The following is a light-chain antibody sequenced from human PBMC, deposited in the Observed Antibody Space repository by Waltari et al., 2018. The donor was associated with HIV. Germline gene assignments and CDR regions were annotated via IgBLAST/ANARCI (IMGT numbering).Light chain of an antibody. J-gene: IGKJ2*01. CDR1: QSLSSSY. V-gene: IGKV3-20*01. CDR2: GAS. CDR3: QQYGSSPKT. Sequence: EIVLTQSPGTLSLSPGERATLSCRASQSLSSSYLAWYQQKPGQAPRLLVYGASHRATDIPDRFSGSGSGTDFALTISRVEPEDFAVYYCQQYGSSPKTFGQGTNLEIK.